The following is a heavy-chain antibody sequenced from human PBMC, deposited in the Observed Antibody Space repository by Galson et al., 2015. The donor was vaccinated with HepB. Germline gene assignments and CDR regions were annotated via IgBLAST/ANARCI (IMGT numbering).Heavy chain of an antibody. CDR3: TSGGRGYSNGHPDY. D-gene: IGHD4-11*01. J-gene: IGHJ4*02. V-gene: IGHV3-49*04. Sequence: SLRLSCAASGFTFGDCAMTWVRQAPGKGLEWVGFIRSKAYGEITEYAASVKGRFTIPRDDSKSIASLQMNSLKTEDTAVYYCTSGGRGYSNGHPDYWGQGTLVTVSS. CDR1: GFTFGDCA. CDR2: IRSKAYGEIT.